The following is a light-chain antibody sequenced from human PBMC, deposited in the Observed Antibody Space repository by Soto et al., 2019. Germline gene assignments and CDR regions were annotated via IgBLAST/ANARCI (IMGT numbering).Light chain of an antibody. J-gene: IGKJ4*01. Sequence: DIQMPQSPSFVSASVGDRVTITCRASQGISGWLAWYQHKPGRAPKLLIHAASSLESGVPSRFSGSGSGTDFTLTLSSLQPEDFATYYWEQTTSFPLTFGGGTKVEIK. CDR3: EQTTSFPLT. V-gene: IGKV1-12*01. CDR2: AAS. CDR1: QGISGW.